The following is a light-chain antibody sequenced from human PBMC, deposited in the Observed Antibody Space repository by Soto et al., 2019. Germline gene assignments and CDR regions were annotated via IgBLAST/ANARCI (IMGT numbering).Light chain of an antibody. CDR2: EVS. V-gene: IGLV2-18*02. CDR3: NAYTGSSTDV. CDR1: SSDVGSYNR. J-gene: IGLJ1*01. Sequence: QSALTQPPSVSGSPGQSVAISCTGTSSDVGSYNRVSWYQQPPGAAPKLMIYEVSNRPSGVPDRFSGSKSGNTASLTISGLQAEEEADYYCNAYTGSSTDVFGTGTKLTVL.